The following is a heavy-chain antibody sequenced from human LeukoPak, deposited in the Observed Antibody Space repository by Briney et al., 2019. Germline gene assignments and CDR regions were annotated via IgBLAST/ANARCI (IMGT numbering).Heavy chain of an antibody. CDR2: IYPSGGST. CDR3: ARDCRNGSSWHYFDY. J-gene: IGHJ4*02. Sequence: ASVKVSCKASGYTFTRYHIHWVRQAPGQGLEWMGIIYPSGGSTSYAQKFQGRVTMTRDTSTSTVQMELSSLTSEDTAVYYCARDCRNGSSWHYFDYWGQGTLVTVSS. CDR1: GYTFTRYH. D-gene: IGHD6-13*01. V-gene: IGHV1-46*01.